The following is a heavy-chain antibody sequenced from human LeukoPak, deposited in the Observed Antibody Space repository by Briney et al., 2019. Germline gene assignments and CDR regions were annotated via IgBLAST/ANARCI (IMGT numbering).Heavy chain of an antibody. D-gene: IGHD3-22*01. Sequence: GGSLRLSCAASGFTFSSYAMSWVRQAPGKGLEWVSAISGSGGRTYYADSVKGRFTISRDNSKNAFLQMNSLRAEDTAVYYCARDYDTSGSYFDFFDYWGQGTLVTVSS. J-gene: IGHJ4*02. CDR1: GFTFSSYA. CDR2: ISGSGGRT. CDR3: ARDYDTSGSYFDFFDY. V-gene: IGHV3-23*01.